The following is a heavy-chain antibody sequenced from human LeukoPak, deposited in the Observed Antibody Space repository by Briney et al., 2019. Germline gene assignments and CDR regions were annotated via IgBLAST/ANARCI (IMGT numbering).Heavy chain of an antibody. J-gene: IGHJ3*02. CDR1: GGSISSGGYY. D-gene: IGHD1-26*01. CDR2: IYYSGST. Sequence: SETLSLTCTVSGGSISSGGYYWTWIRQHPGKGLEWIGYIYYSGSTYYNPSLKSRVTISVDTSKNQFSLKLSSVTAADTAVYYCARARGSIVGASSFAFDIWGQGTMVTVSS. CDR3: ARARGSIVGASSFAFDI. V-gene: IGHV4-31*03.